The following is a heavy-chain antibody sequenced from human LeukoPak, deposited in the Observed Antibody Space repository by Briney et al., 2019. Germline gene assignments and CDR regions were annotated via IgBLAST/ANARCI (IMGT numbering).Heavy chain of an antibody. CDR1: GESIGNYH. J-gene: IGHJ4*02. Sequence: SETLSLTCTVSGESIGNYHWSWIRQPAGKGLEWIAQIHSSGRTNYNPPLKSRVSMSIDTTEDQVSLTIRSVTAADTAFYYCARRDINSGWSFDDWGQGILVTVSS. D-gene: IGHD6-19*01. CDR2: IHSSGRT. V-gene: IGHV4-4*07. CDR3: ARRDINSGWSFDD.